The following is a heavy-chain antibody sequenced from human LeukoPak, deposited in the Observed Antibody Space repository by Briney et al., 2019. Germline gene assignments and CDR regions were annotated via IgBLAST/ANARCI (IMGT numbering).Heavy chain of an antibody. V-gene: IGHV3-23*01. CDR3: AKDRDYYDSSGYFDY. CDR2: ISGSGGST. CDR1: GFTFSIYA. D-gene: IGHD3-22*01. Sequence: SGGSLRLSCAASGFTFSIYAMSWVRQAPGKGLEWVSAISGSGGSTYYADSVKGRFTISRDNSKNTLYLQMNSLRAEDTAVYYCAKDRDYYDSSGYFDYWGQGTLVTVSS. J-gene: IGHJ4*02.